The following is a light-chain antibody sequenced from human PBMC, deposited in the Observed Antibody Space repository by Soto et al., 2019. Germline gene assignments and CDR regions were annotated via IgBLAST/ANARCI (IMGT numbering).Light chain of an antibody. CDR3: AAWDDSLSGPV. CDR1: NSNIGSNS. V-gene: IGLV1-44*01. J-gene: IGLJ2*01. CDR2: SNY. Sequence: QSVLTQPPSASGTPGQRVTVSCSGSNSNIGSNSVSWYRQVPGTAPKLLIYSNYQRPPGVPDRFSGSKSGTSASLAISGLQYEDEADYYCAAWDDSLSGPVFGGGTKLTVL.